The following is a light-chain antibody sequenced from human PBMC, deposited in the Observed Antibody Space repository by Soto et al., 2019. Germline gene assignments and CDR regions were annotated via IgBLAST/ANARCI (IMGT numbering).Light chain of an antibody. Sequence: QSVLTQPPSVSVAPGQRVTISCTGSSSNIGAGYDVHWYQQLPGTAPKLLIYGNSNRPSGVPDRFSGSKSGTSASLAITGLQAEDEADYYCQSYDSSLSATVVFGGGTKVTVL. V-gene: IGLV1-40*01. J-gene: IGLJ2*01. CDR1: SSNIGAGYD. CDR3: QSYDSSLSATVV. CDR2: GNS.